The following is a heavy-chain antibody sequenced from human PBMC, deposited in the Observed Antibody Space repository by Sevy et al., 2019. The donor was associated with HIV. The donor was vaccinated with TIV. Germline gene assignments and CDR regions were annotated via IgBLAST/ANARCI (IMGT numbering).Heavy chain of an antibody. CDR1: GFTLSSDS. J-gene: IGHJ4*02. D-gene: IGHD3-22*01. CDR3: ARVGQNYYDSSGYYYPSFWDY. V-gene: IGHV3-21*01. CDR2: ISSSSSYI. Sequence: GGSLRLSCAASGFTLSSDSMNWVRQAPGKGLEWVSSISSSSSYIYYADSVKGRFTISRDNAKNSLYLQMNGLRAEDTAVYYCARVGQNYYDSSGYYYPSFWDYWGQGTLVTVSS.